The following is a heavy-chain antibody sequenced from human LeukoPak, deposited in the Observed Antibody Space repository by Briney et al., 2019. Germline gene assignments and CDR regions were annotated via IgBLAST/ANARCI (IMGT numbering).Heavy chain of an antibody. CDR1: GGSISSGSYY. CDR2: IYTSGST. V-gene: IGHV4-61*02. J-gene: IGHJ5*02. Sequence: SQTLSLTCTVSGGSISSGSYYWSWIRQPAGKGLEWIGRIYTSGSTNYNPSLKSRVPISVDTSKNQFSLKLSSVTAADTAVYYCARDLLGYCSSTSCYSSNWFDPWGQGTLVTVSS. CDR3: ARDLLGYCSSTSCYSSNWFDP. D-gene: IGHD2-2*01.